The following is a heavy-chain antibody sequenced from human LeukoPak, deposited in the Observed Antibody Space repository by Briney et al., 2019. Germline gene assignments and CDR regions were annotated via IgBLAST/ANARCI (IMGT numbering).Heavy chain of an antibody. J-gene: IGHJ4*02. CDR3: ARKNVGSWQTLDY. V-gene: IGHV4-34*01. CDR2: VNHDGST. D-gene: IGHD1-1*01. Sequence: SETLSLTCAVYGGSFRGYYWCWIRQPPGKGLEWIGEVNHDGSTNYNPSLKSRVIISVDTSKNQFSLKLTSVTAADTAVYYCARKNVGSWQTLDYWDQGTLITVSS. CDR1: GGSFRGYY.